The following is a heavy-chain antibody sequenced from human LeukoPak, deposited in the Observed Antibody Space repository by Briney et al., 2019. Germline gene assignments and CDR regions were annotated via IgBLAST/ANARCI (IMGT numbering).Heavy chain of an antibody. D-gene: IGHD5-12*01. J-gene: IGHJ5*02. CDR2: MNPNSGNT. V-gene: IGHV1-8*01. CDR1: GYTFTSYD. CDR3: ARGSSGYGLGWFDP. Sequence: ASVKVSCKASGYTFTSYDVNWVRQATGQGLEWMGWMNPNSGNTGIAQKFQGRVTLTRDTSMSTAYMELSSLTSEDTAVYYCARGSSGYGLGWFDPWGQGTLVTVSS.